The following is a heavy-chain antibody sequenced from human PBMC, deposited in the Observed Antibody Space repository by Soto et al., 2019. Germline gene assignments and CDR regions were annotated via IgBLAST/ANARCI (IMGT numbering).Heavy chain of an antibody. CDR2: ISPDGHYI. J-gene: IGHJ4*02. V-gene: IGHV3-21*01. D-gene: IGHD6-13*01. CDR1: GLTFSTYS. Sequence: EVQVVESGGGLVKPGGSLRLSCAASGLTFSTYSMNWVRRAPGKGLEWVSSISPDGHYIYYADSVRGRFTTSRDNAWNSLYLQMNSLRADDTAVYYCAGLNGITWSPFDSWGQGTLVTVSS. CDR3: AGLNGITWSPFDS.